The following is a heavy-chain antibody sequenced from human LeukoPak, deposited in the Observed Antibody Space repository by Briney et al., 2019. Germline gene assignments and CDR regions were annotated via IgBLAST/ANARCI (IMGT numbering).Heavy chain of an antibody. V-gene: IGHV4-59*08. Sequence: SETLSLTCTVSGGSMNDYYWSWFRQPPGKGLEWIGYIYYSEGTNSNPSLKSRVTMSVDTSKNQFSLKVRSVTAADTSVYYCARRSIARGKVDVIVFDYWGQGALVTVSS. CDR2: IYYSEGT. CDR3: ARRSIARGKVDVIVFDY. CDR1: GGSMNDYY. J-gene: IGHJ4*02. D-gene: IGHD2-21*01.